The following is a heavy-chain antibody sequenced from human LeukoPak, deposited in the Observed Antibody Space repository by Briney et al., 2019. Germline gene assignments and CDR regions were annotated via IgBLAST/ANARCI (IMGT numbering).Heavy chain of an antibody. J-gene: IGHJ4*02. V-gene: IGHV1-8*01. CDR2: MNPNSGNT. CDR3: ARDRGYYDSSGYYYENYFDY. CDR1: GYTFTSYD. Sequence: ASVKVSCKASGYTFTSYDINWVRQATGQGLEWMGWMNPNSGNTGYAQKFQGRVTMTRNTSISTAYMELSSLRSEDTAVYYCARDRGYYDSSGYYYENYFDYWGQGTLVTVSS. D-gene: IGHD3-22*01.